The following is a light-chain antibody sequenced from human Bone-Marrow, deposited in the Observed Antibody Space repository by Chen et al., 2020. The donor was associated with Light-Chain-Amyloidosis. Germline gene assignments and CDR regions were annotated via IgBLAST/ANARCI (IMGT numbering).Light chain of an antibody. CDR3: QSYQGSSQRV. CDR1: SGSIATIY. CDR2: EDD. Sequence: NFMLTQPHSVSESPGKTVIISCTRSSGSIATIYVQWYQQRPGSSPTTVIYEDDQRPSGVPERFSGSSDRSSNSASLTISGLKTEDEADYYCQSYQGSSQRVFGGGTKLTVL. J-gene: IGLJ3*02. V-gene: IGLV6-57*01.